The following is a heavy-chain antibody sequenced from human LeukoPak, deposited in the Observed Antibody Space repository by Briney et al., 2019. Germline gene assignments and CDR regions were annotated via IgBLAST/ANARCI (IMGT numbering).Heavy chain of an antibody. CDR1: GFTFSSHW. CDR3: AKHSVGPDY. J-gene: IGHJ4*02. D-gene: IGHD3-10*01. Sequence: GGSLRLSCAASGFTFSSHWMSWVRQAPGKGLEWVANIKQDGSEKYYVDSVKGRFTISRDNAKNSLFLQMNGLRVEDTAVYYCAKHSVGPDYWGQGTLVTVSS. V-gene: IGHV3-7*03. CDR2: IKQDGSEK.